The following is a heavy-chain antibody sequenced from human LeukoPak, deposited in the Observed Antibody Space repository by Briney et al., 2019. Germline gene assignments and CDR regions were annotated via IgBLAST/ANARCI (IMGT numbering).Heavy chain of an antibody. D-gene: IGHD3-16*02. CDR3: ASSSVWGSYRYGGFGIDD. CDR1: GGSISSSNW. J-gene: IGHJ4*02. V-gene: IGHV4-4*02. Sequence: PSGTLSLTCAVSGGSISSSNWWSWVRQPPGKGLEWIGEIYHSGSTNYNPSLKSRVTISVDKSKNQFSLKLSSVTAADTAVYYCASSSVWGSYRYGGFGIDDWGQGTLVTVSS. CDR2: IYHSGST.